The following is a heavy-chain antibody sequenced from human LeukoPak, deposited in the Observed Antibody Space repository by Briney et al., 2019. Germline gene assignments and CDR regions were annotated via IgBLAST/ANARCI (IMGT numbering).Heavy chain of an antibody. CDR3: ARSVGYCSSTSCDPAIDY. CDR2: IYYSGST. V-gene: IGHV4-39*07. J-gene: IGHJ4*02. CDR1: GGSISSSSYY. Sequence: SETLSLTCTVSGGSISSSSYYWGWIRQPPGKGLEWIGSIYYSGSTNYNPSLKSRVTISVDTSKNQFSLKLSSVTAADTAVYYCARSVGYCSSTSCDPAIDYWGQGTLVTVSS. D-gene: IGHD2-2*01.